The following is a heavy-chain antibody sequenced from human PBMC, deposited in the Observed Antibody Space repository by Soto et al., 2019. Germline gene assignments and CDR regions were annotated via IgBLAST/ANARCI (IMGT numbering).Heavy chain of an antibody. D-gene: IGHD1-1*01. Sequence: SVKVSCKASGGTFSSYAISWVRQAPGQGLEWMGGIIPIFGTANYAQKFQGRVTITADESTSTAYMELSSLRSEDTAVYYCARDWWSGRTTGTWRGDAFDIWGQGTMVTVSS. J-gene: IGHJ3*02. CDR2: IIPIFGTA. CDR1: GGTFSSYA. V-gene: IGHV1-69*13. CDR3: ARDWWSGRTTGTWRGDAFDI.